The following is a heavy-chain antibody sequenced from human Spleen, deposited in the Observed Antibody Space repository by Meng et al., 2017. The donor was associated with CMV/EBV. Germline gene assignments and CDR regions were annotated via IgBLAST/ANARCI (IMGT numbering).Heavy chain of an antibody. Sequence: SCEASGYTFTRYDINWVRQATGQAPEWVGWMNPNSGNTGYGQKFQGRVTLTRDTSISTAYLELSGLRSGDTAVYYCARGLRSGYPYYWGQGTLVTVSS. D-gene: IGHD3-22*01. V-gene: IGHV1-8*01. CDR1: GYTFTRYD. J-gene: IGHJ4*02. CDR2: MNPNSGNT. CDR3: ARGLRSGYPYY.